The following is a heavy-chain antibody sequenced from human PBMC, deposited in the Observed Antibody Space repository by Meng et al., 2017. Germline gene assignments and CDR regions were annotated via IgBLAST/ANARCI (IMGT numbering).Heavy chain of an antibody. J-gene: IGHJ4*02. V-gene: IGHV4-31*03. CDR2: IYYSGST. CDR1: GGSISSSSYY. Sequence: LRLSCTVSGGSISSSSYYWGWIRQPPGKGLEWIGYIYYSGSTYYNPSLKSRITISVDTSKNQFSLKPSSVTAADAAVYYCARVSTIVVVADYWGQGTLVTVSS. D-gene: IGHD2-15*01. CDR3: ARVSTIVVVADY.